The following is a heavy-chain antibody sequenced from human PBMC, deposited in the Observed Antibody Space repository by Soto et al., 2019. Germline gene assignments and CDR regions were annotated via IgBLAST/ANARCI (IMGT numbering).Heavy chain of an antibody. CDR3: AKNPGYYYDSTGYHYDY. Sequence: GGSLRLSCAASGFTFSTHAMSWVRQAPGKGLEWVSSITGSGGSTFYTDSVKGRFTISRDNSKNTLYLQMNSLRAEDTAVYYCAKNPGYYYDSTGYHYDYWGQGTLVTVSS. D-gene: IGHD3-22*01. CDR2: ITGSGGST. J-gene: IGHJ4*02. CDR1: GFTFSTHA. V-gene: IGHV3-23*01.